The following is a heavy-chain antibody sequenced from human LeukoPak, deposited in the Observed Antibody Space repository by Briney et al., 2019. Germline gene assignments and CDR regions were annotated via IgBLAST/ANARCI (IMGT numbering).Heavy chain of an antibody. CDR1: GFTFSSYA. D-gene: IGHD2-15*01. V-gene: IGHV3-23*01. Sequence: PGGSLRLSCAASGFTFSSYAMSWVRQAPGKGLEWVSAISGSGGSTYYADSVKGRFTISRDNSKNTLYLQMNSLRAEDTAVYYCAKDLGDIVVAVADGTFDIWGQGTMVTVSS. J-gene: IGHJ3*02. CDR2: ISGSGGST. CDR3: AKDLGDIVVAVADGTFDI.